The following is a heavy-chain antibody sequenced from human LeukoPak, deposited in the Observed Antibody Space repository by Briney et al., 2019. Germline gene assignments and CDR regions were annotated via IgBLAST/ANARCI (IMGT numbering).Heavy chain of an antibody. CDR2: INQDGSEK. D-gene: IGHD6-13*01. V-gene: IGHV3-7*01. Sequence: GGSLRLSCAASGFTFRSYWMNWVRQAPGKGLEWVANINQDGSEKYYVDSVKGRFTISRDNAKNSLYLQMNSLRAEDTAVYYCASLEGIIATAGTPGDYWGQGTLVTVSS. CDR3: ASLEGIIATAGTPGDY. J-gene: IGHJ4*02. CDR1: GFTFRSYW.